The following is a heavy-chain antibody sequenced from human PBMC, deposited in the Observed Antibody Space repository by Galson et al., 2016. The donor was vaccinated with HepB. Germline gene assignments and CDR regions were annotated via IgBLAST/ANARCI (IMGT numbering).Heavy chain of an antibody. CDR2: IKQDGSAK. CDR1: GFNFSIYW. Sequence: SLRLSCAASGFNFSIYWMTWVRQAPGKGLERVANIKQDGSAKYFVDSVKGRFTASRDNAKNSLYLHMNSLRAEDSAVYYCVRARGFDYWGLGALVTVSS. CDR3: VRARGFDY. V-gene: IGHV3-7*03. J-gene: IGHJ4*02.